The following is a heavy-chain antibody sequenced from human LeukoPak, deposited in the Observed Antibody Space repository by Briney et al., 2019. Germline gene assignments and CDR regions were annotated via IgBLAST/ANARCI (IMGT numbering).Heavy chain of an antibody. CDR2: INGDGSDT. Sequence: GGSLRLSCAASGFTFSSYSMNWVRQAPGKGLVWVSRINGDGSDTSYADSVKGRFTISRENAKNSLYLQMNSLRAGDTAVYYCARVPRREGYGMDVWGQGTTVTVSS. CDR1: GFTFSSYS. J-gene: IGHJ6*02. D-gene: IGHD5-24*01. V-gene: IGHV3-74*01. CDR3: ARVPRREGYGMDV.